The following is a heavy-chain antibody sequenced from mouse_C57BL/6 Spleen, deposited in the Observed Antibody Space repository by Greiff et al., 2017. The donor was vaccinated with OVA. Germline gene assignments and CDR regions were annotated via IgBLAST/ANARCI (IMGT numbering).Heavy chain of an antibody. J-gene: IGHJ3*01. CDR1: GFTFSDYY. CDR2: INYDGSST. V-gene: IGHV5-16*01. CDR3: ARVDFDEGFAY. Sequence: EVKLVESEGGLVQPGSSMKLSCTASGFTFSDYYMAWVRQVPEKGLEWVANINYDGSSTYYLDSLKSRFIISRDNAKNILYLQMSSLKSEDTATYYCARVDFDEGFAYWGQGTLVTVSA. D-gene: IGHD2-4*01.